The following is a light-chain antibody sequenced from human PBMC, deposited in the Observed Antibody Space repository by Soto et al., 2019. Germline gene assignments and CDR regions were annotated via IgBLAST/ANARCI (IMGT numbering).Light chain of an antibody. V-gene: IGKV1-5*01. CDR2: DAS. CDR3: QQYNSYWT. J-gene: IGKJ1*01. Sequence: DIQMTQSPSTPSASVGDRVTITCRASQSISSWVAWYQQKPGKAPKLLIYDASSLESGVPSRFSGSGSGTEFTLTISSLQPDDFATYYCQQYNSYWTFGQGTKVDIK. CDR1: QSISSW.